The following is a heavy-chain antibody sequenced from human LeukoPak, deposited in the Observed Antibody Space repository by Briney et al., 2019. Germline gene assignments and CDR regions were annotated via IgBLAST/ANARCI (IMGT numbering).Heavy chain of an antibody. CDR3: ARDGTGSRGIYDAFDI. CDR2: INHSGST. J-gene: IGHJ3*02. Sequence: PSETLSLTCAVYGGSFSGYYWSWIRQPPGKGLEWIGEINHSGSTNYNPSLKSRVTISVDTSKNQFSLKLSSVTAADTAVYYCARDGTGSRGIYDAFDIWGQGTMVTVSS. CDR1: GGSFSGYY. V-gene: IGHV4-34*01. D-gene: IGHD3/OR15-3a*01.